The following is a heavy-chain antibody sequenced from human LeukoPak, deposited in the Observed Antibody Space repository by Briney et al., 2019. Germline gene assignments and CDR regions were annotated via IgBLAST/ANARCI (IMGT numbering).Heavy chain of an antibody. Sequence: GGSLRLSCAASGFTFSDYYITWIRQAPGKGLEWVSSISSSSSYIYYADSVKGRFTISRDNAKNSLYLQMNSLRAEDTAVYYCARGPHYYYYGMDVWGQGTTVTVSS. CDR3: ARGPHYYYYGMDV. J-gene: IGHJ6*02. CDR2: ISSSSSYI. CDR1: GFTFSDYY. V-gene: IGHV3-11*06.